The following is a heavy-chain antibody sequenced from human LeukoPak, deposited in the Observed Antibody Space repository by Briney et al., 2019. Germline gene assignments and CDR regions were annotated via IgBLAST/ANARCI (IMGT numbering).Heavy chain of an antibody. D-gene: IGHD2-15*01. CDR3: ARPRVVAATTSHAAFDI. V-gene: IGHV5-51*01. CDR2: IYPGDSDT. J-gene: IGHJ3*02. CDR1: GYSFTNYW. Sequence: GESLKISCKTSGYSFTNYWIGWVRQMPGKGLECMGIIYPGDSDTRYSPSFQGQVTISADKSISTAYLHWSSLKASDTAMYFCARPRVVAATTSHAAFDIWGQGTLVSVSS.